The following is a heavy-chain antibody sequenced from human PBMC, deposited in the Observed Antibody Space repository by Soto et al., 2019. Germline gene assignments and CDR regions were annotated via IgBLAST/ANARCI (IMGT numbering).Heavy chain of an antibody. Sequence: SVKVSCKASGGTFSSYAISWVRQAPGQGLERMGGIIPIFGTANYAQKFQGRVTITADESTSTAYMELGSLRSEDTAVYYCARDRQAPTYYYNISGYQDAFDIWGHGTMVTV. CDR1: GGTFSSYA. D-gene: IGHD3-22*01. CDR2: IIPIFGTA. V-gene: IGHV1-69*13. CDR3: ARDRQAPTYYYNISGYQDAFDI. J-gene: IGHJ3*02.